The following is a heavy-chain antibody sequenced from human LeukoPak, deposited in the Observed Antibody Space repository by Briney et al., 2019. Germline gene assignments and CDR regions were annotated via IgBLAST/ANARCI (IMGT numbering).Heavy chain of an antibody. CDR3: ARDWVEATRADY. V-gene: IGHV1-69*04. Sequence: ASVKVSCTASAGTFSSYAISWVRQPPGQGLEWMGRIIPILGIANYEQQFQGRVTITADKSSSTAYMELSSLRSEDTAVYYCARDWVEATRADYWGQGTLVTVSS. CDR2: IIPILGIA. CDR1: AGTFSSYA. D-gene: IGHD1-26*01. J-gene: IGHJ4*02.